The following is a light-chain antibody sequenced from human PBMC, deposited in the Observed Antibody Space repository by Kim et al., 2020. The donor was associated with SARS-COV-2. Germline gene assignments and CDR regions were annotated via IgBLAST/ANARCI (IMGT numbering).Light chain of an antibody. CDR3: AAWDDSLNGPV. CDR1: NSNIGSNT. CDR2: SNN. Sequence: QSVLTQPPSASGTPGQRVTISCSGSNSNIGSNTVNWYQQLPGTAPKLIIYSNNQRPSGVPDRFSGSKSGTSASLAISGLQSEDEADYYCAAWDDSLNGPVFGGGTKLNIL. V-gene: IGLV1-44*01. J-gene: IGLJ2*01.